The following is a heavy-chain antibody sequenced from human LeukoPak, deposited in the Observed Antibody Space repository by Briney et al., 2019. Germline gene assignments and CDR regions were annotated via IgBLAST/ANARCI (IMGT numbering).Heavy chain of an antibody. CDR2: IYPGDSDT. CDR1: GFNFTSYW. CDR3: ARLGGANSFGY. J-gene: IGHJ4*02. D-gene: IGHD4/OR15-4a*01. Sequence: PGGSLQISRQGSGFNFTSYWIGWGRQLPGKGVEWMGIIYPGDSDTKYSPSFQGPVTISADKSISTAYLQWSSLKASDTAMYYCARLGGANSFGYWGQGTLVTVSS. V-gene: IGHV5-51*01.